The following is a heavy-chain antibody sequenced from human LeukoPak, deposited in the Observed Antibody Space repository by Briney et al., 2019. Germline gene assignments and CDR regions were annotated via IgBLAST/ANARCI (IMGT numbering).Heavy chain of an antibody. D-gene: IGHD5-18*01. CDR1: GFTFSSYS. V-gene: IGHV3-21*01. J-gene: IGHJ4*02. Sequence: PGASLRLSCAASGFTFSSYSMNWVRQAPGKGLEWVSSISSSSSYIYYADSVKGRFTISRDNAKNSLYLQMNSLRAEDTAVYYCAREPPRYSYGSYYFDYWGQGTLVTVSS. CDR3: AREPPRYSYGSYYFDY. CDR2: ISSSSSYI.